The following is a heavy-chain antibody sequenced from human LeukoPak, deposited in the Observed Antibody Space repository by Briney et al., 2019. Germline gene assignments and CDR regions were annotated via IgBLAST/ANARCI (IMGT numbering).Heavy chain of an antibody. CDR1: GYTFTSYG. V-gene: IGHV1-18*01. CDR3: ARDRPTDYDFWSGYFQSYYMDV. Sequence: GASVKVSCKASGYTFTSYGISWVRQAPGQGLEWMGWISAYNGNTNYAQKLQGRVTMTTDTSTSTAYMELRSLRSDDTAVYYCARDRPTDYDFWSGYFQSYYMDVWGKGTTVTVSS. CDR2: ISAYNGNT. J-gene: IGHJ6*03. D-gene: IGHD3-3*01.